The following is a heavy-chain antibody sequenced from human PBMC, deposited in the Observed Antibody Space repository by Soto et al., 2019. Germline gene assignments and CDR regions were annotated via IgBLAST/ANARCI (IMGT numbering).Heavy chain of an antibody. J-gene: IGHJ4*02. CDR1: GYTFTAYY. CDR2: INPNSGDT. D-gene: IGHD5-18*01. Sequence: QVQLVQSGAEVKKLGASVKVSCKASGYTFTAYYIHWVRQAPGQGLEWVGWINPNSGDTNYVQRFQGWVTMTGHTSVSTAYMDLTMLRSDDTAVYYCARGGYTYGYGLDYWGQGTLVTVSS. V-gene: IGHV1-2*04. CDR3: ARGGYTYGYGLDY.